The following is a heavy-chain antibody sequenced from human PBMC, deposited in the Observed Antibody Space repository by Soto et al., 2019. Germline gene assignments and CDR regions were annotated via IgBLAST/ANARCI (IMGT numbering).Heavy chain of an antibody. J-gene: IGHJ6*02. CDR3: ARGRVMAGGYRSSWYSYYYGMDV. CDR1: GGSFSGYY. D-gene: IGHD6-13*01. Sequence: PXATLSLTCAVYGGSFSGYYWSWIRQPPGKGLEWIGEINHSGSTNYNPSLKSRVTISVDTSKNQFSLKLSSVTAADTAVYYCARGRVMAGGYRSSWYSYYYGMDVWGQGTTVTAP. V-gene: IGHV4-34*01. CDR2: INHSGST.